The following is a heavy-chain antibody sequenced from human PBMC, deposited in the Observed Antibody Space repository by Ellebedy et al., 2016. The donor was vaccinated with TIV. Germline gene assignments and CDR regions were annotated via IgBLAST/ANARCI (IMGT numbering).Heavy chain of an antibody. Sequence: GGSLRLSCTVSGFTFSDFSMNWVRQAPGKGLEWVSFISDRRDTIYYADSVKGRFTVSRDNAKNSMYLKMNSLRDDDTAVYDCARPGPGFRAFDFWGQGTMVIVSS. CDR1: GFTFSDFS. J-gene: IGHJ3*01. CDR2: ISDRRDTI. D-gene: IGHD3-10*01. V-gene: IGHV3-48*02. CDR3: ARPGPGFRAFDF.